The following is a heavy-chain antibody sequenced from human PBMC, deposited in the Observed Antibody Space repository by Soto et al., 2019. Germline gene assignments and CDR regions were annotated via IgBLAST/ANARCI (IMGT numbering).Heavy chain of an antibody. Sequence: SETLSLTCTVSGGSTSSGDHYWSWIRQPPGKGLEWIGYIYYSGSTGYNPSLKSRVSISVDTSKNQFSLKLSSVTAADTAVYYCARESHQGLGARVFDSWGQGTLVTVSS. CDR1: GGSTSSGDHY. J-gene: IGHJ4*02. CDR3: ARESHQGLGARVFDS. D-gene: IGHD1-26*01. CDR2: IYYSGST. V-gene: IGHV4-30-4*01.